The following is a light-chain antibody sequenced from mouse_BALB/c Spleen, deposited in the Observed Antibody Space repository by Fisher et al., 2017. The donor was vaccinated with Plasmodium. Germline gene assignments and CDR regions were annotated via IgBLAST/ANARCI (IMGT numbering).Light chain of an antibody. V-gene: IGKV1-117*01. CDR2: RVS. J-gene: IGKJ4*01. Sequence: DIVLTQSPLSLPVSLGDQASISCRSSQSLVHSYGDTYLEWYLQKPGQSPKLLIYRVSNRFSGVPDRFSASGSGTDFTLKISSVEAEDLGVYYCFQASHVPLTFGSGTKLEIK. CDR1: QSLVHSYGDTY. CDR3: FQASHVPLT.